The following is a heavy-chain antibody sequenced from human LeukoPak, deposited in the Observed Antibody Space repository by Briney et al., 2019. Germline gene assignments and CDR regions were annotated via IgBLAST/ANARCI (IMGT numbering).Heavy chain of an antibody. Sequence: PGGSLRLSCAASGFTFSDYYMSWIRQAPGKGLEWVSYISSSSSCTNYADSVKGRFTISRDNAKNSLYLQMNSLRAEDTAVYYCARDGPTYYYDSSGYLNAFDIWGQGTMVTVSS. CDR3: ARDGPTYYYDSSGYLNAFDI. CDR1: GFTFSDYY. CDR2: ISSSSSCT. D-gene: IGHD3-22*01. V-gene: IGHV3-11*06. J-gene: IGHJ3*02.